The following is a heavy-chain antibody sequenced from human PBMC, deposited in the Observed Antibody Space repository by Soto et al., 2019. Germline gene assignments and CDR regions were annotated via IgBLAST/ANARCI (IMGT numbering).Heavy chain of an antibody. CDR1: GGSISSYY. CDR3: ARDPAGYSSS. V-gene: IGHV4-59*01. CDR2: IYYSGST. Sequence: LSETLSLTCTVSGGSISSYYWSWIRQPPGKGLEWIGYIYYSGSTNYNPSLKSRVTISVDTSKNQFSLKLSSVTAADTAVYYCARDPAGYSSSWGQGTLVTVSS. J-gene: IGHJ4*02. D-gene: IGHD6-13*01.